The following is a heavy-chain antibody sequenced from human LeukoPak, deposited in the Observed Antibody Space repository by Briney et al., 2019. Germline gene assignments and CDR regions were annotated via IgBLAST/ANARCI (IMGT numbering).Heavy chain of an antibody. V-gene: IGHV4-38-2*02. J-gene: IGHJ4*02. CDR2: IYHSGST. D-gene: IGHD5-18*01. CDR1: GYSISSGYY. CDR3: ARDLYSYGYFDY. Sequence: SETLSLTCTVSGYSISSGYYRGWIRQPPGKGLEWIGSIYHSGSTYYNPSLKSRVTISVDTSKNQFSLKLSSVTAADTAVYYCARDLYSYGYFDYWGQGTLVTVSS.